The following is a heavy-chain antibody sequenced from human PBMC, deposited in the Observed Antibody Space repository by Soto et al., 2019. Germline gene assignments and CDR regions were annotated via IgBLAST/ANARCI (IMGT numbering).Heavy chain of an antibody. CDR2: ISGGGGRT. D-gene: IGHD2-15*01. V-gene: IGHV3-23*01. CDR1: GFTFGNYA. J-gene: IGHJ6*03. CDR3: AQDLIVAAANYYMGV. Sequence: EVQLLESGGDLVQPGGSLRLSCAASGFTFGNYAMSWVRQAPGKGLEWVSVISGGGGRTYYADSVKGRFTISRDNSKNTLYLQMNSLRADDTAVYYWAQDLIVAAANYYMGVWGKGTTFTVSS.